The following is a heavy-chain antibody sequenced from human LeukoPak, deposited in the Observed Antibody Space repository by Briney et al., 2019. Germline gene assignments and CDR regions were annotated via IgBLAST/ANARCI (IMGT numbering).Heavy chain of an antibody. D-gene: IGHD3-10*01. CDR1: GFTFSSYW. CDR2: IKQDGSEK. J-gene: IGHJ4*02. CDR3: ARDLGTPTRGDFDY. Sequence: GGSLRLSCAASGFTFSSYWMSWVRQAPGKGLEWVANIKQDGSEKYYVDSVKGRFTISRDNAKNSLYLQMNSLRAEDTAVYYCARDLGTPTRGDFDYWGQGTLVTVSS. V-gene: IGHV3-7*01.